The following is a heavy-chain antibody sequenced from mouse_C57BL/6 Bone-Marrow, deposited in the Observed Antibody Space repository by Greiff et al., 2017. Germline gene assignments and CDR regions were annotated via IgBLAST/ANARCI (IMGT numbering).Heavy chain of an antibody. V-gene: IGHV7-1*01. CDR3: ARDHGSWYFDV. D-gene: IGHD1-1*01. J-gene: IGHJ1*03. Sequence: EVQVVESGGGLVQSERSLRLSCATSGFTFSDFYMEWVRQAPGKGLEWIAASRNKANDYTTEYSASVKGRFIVSRVTSQSILYLQMNALRAEDTSIYYCARDHGSWYFDVWGTGTTVTVSS. CDR2: SRNKANDYTT. CDR1: GFTFSDFY.